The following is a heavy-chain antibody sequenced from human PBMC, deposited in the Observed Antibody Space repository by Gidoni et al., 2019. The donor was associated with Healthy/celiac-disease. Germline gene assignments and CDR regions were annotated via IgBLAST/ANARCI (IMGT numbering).Heavy chain of an antibody. D-gene: IGHD6-19*01. J-gene: IGHJ4*02. V-gene: IGHV4-34*01. CDR1: GGSFSGYY. CDR2: INHSGST. Sequence: QVQLQQWGAGLLKPSETLSLTCAVYGGSFSGYYWSWIRQPPGKGLEWIGEINHSGSTNYNPSLKSRVTISVDTSKNQFSLKLSSVTAADTAVYYCARGRSGWYSYWGQGTLVTVSS. CDR3: ARGRSGWYSY.